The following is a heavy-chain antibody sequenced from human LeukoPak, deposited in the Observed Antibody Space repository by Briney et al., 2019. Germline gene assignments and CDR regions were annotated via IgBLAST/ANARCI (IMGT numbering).Heavy chain of an antibody. Sequence: GGSLRLSCAAFGFTFSSYSMNWVRQAPGKGLEWVSSISSSSSYIYYADSVKGRFTISRDNAKNSLYLQMNSLRAEDTAVYYCARDILYDFWSGLDYWGQGTLVTVSS. CDR1: GFTFSSYS. D-gene: IGHD3-3*01. CDR2: ISSSSSYI. CDR3: ARDILYDFWSGLDY. J-gene: IGHJ4*02. V-gene: IGHV3-21*01.